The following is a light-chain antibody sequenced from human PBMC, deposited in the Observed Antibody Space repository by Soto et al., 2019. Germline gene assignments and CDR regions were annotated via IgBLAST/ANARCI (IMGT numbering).Light chain of an antibody. CDR1: QSVNIN. Sequence: EIEMTQSPATLSVSPGERATLSCRASQSVNINLAWYQQKPGQAPRLLFFGASTRATGIPATFSGSGSGTEFTLTISSLQSEDFAVYYCQQYNNWPITFGQGTRLEIK. J-gene: IGKJ5*01. CDR3: QQYNNWPIT. V-gene: IGKV3-15*01. CDR2: GAS.